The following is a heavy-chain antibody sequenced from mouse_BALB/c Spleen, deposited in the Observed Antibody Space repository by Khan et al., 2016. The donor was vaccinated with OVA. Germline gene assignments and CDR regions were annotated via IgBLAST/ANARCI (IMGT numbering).Heavy chain of an antibody. CDR1: GFTLSSYA. V-gene: IGHV5-9-1*01. CDR3: ARDSYECRGALDY. J-gene: IGHJ4*01. CDR2: ISSGANYT. D-gene: IGHD1-1*01. Sequence: EVELVESGGGLVKSGGSLKLSCAASGFTLSSYAMSWVRQTPEKRLEWVATISSGANYTYFPDSVKGRFTLSRDNAKTTLYLQISSLWSEATAKYYWARDSYECRGALDYWGQGTSVTGSS.